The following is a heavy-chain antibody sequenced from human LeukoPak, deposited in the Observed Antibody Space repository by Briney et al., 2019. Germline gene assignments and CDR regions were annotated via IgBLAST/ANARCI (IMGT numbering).Heavy chain of an antibody. CDR3: ARRGRSSSWYARGAFDI. J-gene: IGHJ3*02. Sequence: SETLSLTCAVYGGSFSGYYWSWIGQPPGKGLEWSGEINHSGSTNYNPSLKSRVTISVDTSKNQFSLKLSSVTAADTAVYYCARRGRSSSWYARGAFDIWGQATMVTVSS. CDR2: INHSGST. D-gene: IGHD6-13*01. V-gene: IGHV4-34*01. CDR1: GGSFSGYY.